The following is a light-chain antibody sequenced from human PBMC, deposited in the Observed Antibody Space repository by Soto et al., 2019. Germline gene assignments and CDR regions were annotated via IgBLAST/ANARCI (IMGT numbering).Light chain of an antibody. V-gene: IGKV1-39*01. Sequence: DIQMTQSPTSLSASVGDRVTITCRAGQNSFTYLNWYQQTPVKAPKLMIYTESNLQGGVPSRFSGSASGTVFTLTISSLQPEDFATYYCHQSYSTPRTFGPGIKLDI. CDR1: QNSFTY. CDR2: TES. J-gene: IGKJ3*01. CDR3: HQSYSTPRT.